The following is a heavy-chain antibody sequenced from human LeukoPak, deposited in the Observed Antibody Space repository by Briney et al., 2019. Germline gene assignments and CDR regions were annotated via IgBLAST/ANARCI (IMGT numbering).Heavy chain of an antibody. Sequence: GGSLRLSCVASGITFSNYGMHWVRQAPGKGLEWVAGIWYDGSNKNYVDSVKGRFTISRDNSKNTLFLEMNSLRAEDTAVYYCARDRSSGWYVFDYWGQGTLVTVSS. D-gene: IGHD6-19*01. CDR1: GITFSNYG. J-gene: IGHJ4*02. CDR2: IWYDGSNK. CDR3: ARDRSSGWYVFDY. V-gene: IGHV3-33*01.